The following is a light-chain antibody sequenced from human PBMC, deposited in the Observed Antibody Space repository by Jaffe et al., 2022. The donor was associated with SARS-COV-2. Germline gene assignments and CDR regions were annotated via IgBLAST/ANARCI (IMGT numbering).Light chain of an antibody. V-gene: IGKV3-20*01. CDR2: DTS. CDR1: QSFGGSY. Sequence: DIVLTQSPGTLSLSPGERATLSCRASQSFGGSYLAWYQQKSAQAPRLLIYDTSNRATGIPDRFSGSGSGTDFTLTISRLEPEDFAVYYCQQYGGSPFTFGPGTKVDIK. CDR3: QQYGGSPFT. J-gene: IGKJ3*01.